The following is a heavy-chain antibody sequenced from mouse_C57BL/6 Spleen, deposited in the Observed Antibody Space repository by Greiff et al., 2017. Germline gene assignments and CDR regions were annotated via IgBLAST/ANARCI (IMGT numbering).Heavy chain of an antibody. J-gene: IGHJ3*01. D-gene: IGHD1-1*01. V-gene: IGHV5-16*01. CDR2: INSDGSST. CDR1: GFTFSDYY. CDR3: AREGDYYGSSSWFAY. Sequence: EVKLVESEGGLVQPGSSMKLSCTASGFTFSDYYMAWVRQVPEKGLEWVANINSDGSSTYYLDSLKSRFIILRDNAKNILYLQMSSLKSEDTATYYCAREGDYYGSSSWFAYWGQGTLVTVSA.